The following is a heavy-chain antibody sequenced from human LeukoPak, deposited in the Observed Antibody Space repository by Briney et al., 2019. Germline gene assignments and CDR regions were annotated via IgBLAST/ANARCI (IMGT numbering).Heavy chain of an antibody. CDR1: GFTFSTYA. J-gene: IGHJ4*02. Sequence: GGSLRLSCAASGFTFSTYAMSWVRQAPGKGLEWVSSIFPSGGEIHYADSVRGRFTISRDNSKSTLSLQMNSLRAEDTAIYYCATYRQVLLPFESWGQGTLVTVSS. CDR3: ATYRQVLLPFES. V-gene: IGHV3-23*01. CDR2: IFPSGGEI. D-gene: IGHD2-8*02.